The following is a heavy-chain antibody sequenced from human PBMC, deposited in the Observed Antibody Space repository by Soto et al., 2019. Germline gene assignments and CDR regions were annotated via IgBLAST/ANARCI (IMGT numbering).Heavy chain of an antibody. V-gene: IGHV4-4*07. D-gene: IGHD3-22*01. CDR2: IYTSGST. Sequence: SETLSLTCTVSGGSISSYYWNWIRQPAGKGLEWIGRIYTSGSTNYNPSLKSRVTMSVDTSKNQFSLRLNSVTAADTAVYYCVRMGYGNNYSSGYYLFDSWGQGTLVTVSS. CDR1: GGSISSYY. J-gene: IGHJ5*01. CDR3: VRMGYGNNYSSGYYLFDS.